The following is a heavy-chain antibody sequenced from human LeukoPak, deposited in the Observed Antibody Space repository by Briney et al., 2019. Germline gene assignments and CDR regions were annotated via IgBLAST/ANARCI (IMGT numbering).Heavy chain of an antibody. CDR2: ISATTSTT. J-gene: IGHJ5*02. D-gene: IGHD2-15*01. Sequence: GGTLRLSCAASGFTFSAYGMSWVRQSPGQGLEWVSAISATTSTTYYADSVRGRFTISRDISKNTLYLQMNSLRVEDTAVYYCAKTKEDCCGSFDPWGQGTLVTVSS. V-gene: IGHV3-23*01. CDR1: GFTFSAYG. CDR3: AKTKEDCCGSFDP.